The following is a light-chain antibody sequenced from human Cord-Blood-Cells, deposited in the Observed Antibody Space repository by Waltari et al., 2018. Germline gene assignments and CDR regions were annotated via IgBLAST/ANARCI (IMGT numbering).Light chain of an antibody. J-gene: IGKJ3*01. CDR1: QSISSY. CDR2: AAS. CDR3: QQSYSTPFT. Sequence: DIQMTEPPSSLSASVGDRVTITCRASQSISSYFNWYQQKPGKAPKLLIYAASSLQSGVPSSFSCSGSGTDFTLTISSLQPEDFATYYCQQSYSTPFTIGPGTKVDIK. V-gene: IGKV1-39*01.